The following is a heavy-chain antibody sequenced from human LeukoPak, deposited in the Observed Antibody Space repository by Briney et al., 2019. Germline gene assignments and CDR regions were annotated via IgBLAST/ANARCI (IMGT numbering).Heavy chain of an antibody. CDR1: GFTFSNYE. CDR2: ISNSGNTK. J-gene: IGHJ4*02. Sequence: GGSLRLSCAASGFTFSNYEMNWIRQAPGKGLEWISYISNSGNTKYYADSVKGRFSISRDNANNSVYLQMNNLRAEDTAVYYCAAVIDYWSQGTLVTVSS. CDR3: AAVIDY. V-gene: IGHV3-48*03.